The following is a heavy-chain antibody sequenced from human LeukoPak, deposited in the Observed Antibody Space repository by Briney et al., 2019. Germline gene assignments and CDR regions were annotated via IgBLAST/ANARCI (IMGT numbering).Heavy chain of an antibody. CDR3: ARDAIAAAGPTTDY. D-gene: IGHD6-13*01. CDR2: IYSGGST. CDR1: GFTFSSYA. J-gene: IGHJ4*02. V-gene: IGHV3-66*01. Sequence: PGGSLRLSCAASGFTFSSYAMSWVRQAPGKGLEWVSVIYSGGSTYYADSVKGRFTISRDNSKNTLYLQMNSLRAEDTAVYYCARDAIAAAGPTTDYWGQGTLVTVSS.